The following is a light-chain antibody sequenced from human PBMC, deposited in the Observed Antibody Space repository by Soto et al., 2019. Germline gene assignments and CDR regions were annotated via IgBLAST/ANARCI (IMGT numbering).Light chain of an antibody. CDR2: DVS. J-gene: IGLJ2*01. CDR3: SSYTSGITVV. V-gene: IGLV2-14*01. CDR1: SSDIGGYHY. Sequence: HSALTQPASVSGSPGQSITISCTGTSSDIGGYHYVYWFQQHPGKAPKLMIYDVSTRPSGVSDRFSGSKSGNTASLTISGLQAEDEADYYCSSYTSGITVVFGGGTKVTVL.